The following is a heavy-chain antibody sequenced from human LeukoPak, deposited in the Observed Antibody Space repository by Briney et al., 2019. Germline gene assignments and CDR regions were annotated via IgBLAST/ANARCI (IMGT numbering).Heavy chain of an antibody. D-gene: IGHD6-6*01. CDR1: GGFISSYY. CDR3: ARRGAARRYDGLDV. Sequence: SETLSRTCTVSGGFISSYYWTWIRQTPGKGLEWIGFINYSGSTNYNPSLKSRVTLSLDTSKNQFSLSLTSVTAADTAVYYCARRGAARRYDGLDVWGQGTTVTVSS. CDR2: INYSGST. V-gene: IGHV4-59*08. J-gene: IGHJ6*02.